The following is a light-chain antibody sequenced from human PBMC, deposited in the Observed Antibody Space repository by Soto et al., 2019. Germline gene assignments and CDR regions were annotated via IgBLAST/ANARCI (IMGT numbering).Light chain of an antibody. Sequence: DIQMTQSPSTLSASVGDRVTISCRASQSISSFLAWYQHKPGKAPKLLIYDASTLQSGVPSRFSGSGFGTAFTLTISSLQPDDFATYFCQQHNDYSHVTFGQGTKVEIK. CDR3: QQHNDYSHVT. CDR2: DAS. CDR1: QSISSF. V-gene: IGKV1-5*01. J-gene: IGKJ2*01.